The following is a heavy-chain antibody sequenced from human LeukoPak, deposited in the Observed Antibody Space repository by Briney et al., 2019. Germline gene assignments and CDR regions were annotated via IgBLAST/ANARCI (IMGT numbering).Heavy chain of an antibody. J-gene: IGHJ4*02. CDR2: INHSGST. Sequence: KPSETLSLTCAVYGGSFSGYYGSWIRQPPGKGLEWIGEINHSGSTNYNPSLKSRVTISVDTSKNQFSLKLSSVTAADTAVYYCARGPSIVVVPAAFLYDYWGQGTLVTVSS. CDR1: GGSFSGYY. V-gene: IGHV4-34*01. CDR3: ARGPSIVVVPAAFLYDY. D-gene: IGHD2-2*01.